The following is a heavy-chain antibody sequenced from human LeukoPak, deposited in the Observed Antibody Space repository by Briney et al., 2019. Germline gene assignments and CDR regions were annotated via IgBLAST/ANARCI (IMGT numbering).Heavy chain of an antibody. D-gene: IGHD3-22*01. CDR2: INPSDGGT. CDR1: GYSFTSYY. J-gene: IGHJ3*02. Sequence: GASVKVSCKASGYSFTSYYVHCVRQAPGQGLEWVGVINPSDGGTISAQKLQDRVALTRGTSTSTVYMEMSSLKSDDTAVYYCARGPLLGYDTNDSGFDIWGQGTLVTVSS. V-gene: IGHV1-46*04. CDR3: ARGPLLGYDTNDSGFDI.